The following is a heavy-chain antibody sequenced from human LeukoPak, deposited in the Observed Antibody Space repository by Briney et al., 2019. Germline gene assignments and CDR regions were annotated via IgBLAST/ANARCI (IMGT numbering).Heavy chain of an antibody. CDR2: IYYSGST. V-gene: IGHV4-61*01. CDR1: GGSVSSGTYY. CDR3: ARDLFYDSSGYYRLDYGMDV. J-gene: IGHJ6*02. D-gene: IGHD3-22*01. Sequence: SETLSLTCTVSGGSVSSGTYYWSWIRQPPGKGLEWIGCIYYSGSTKYNPSLKSRVTISVDTSKNQFSLKLSSVTAADTAVYYCARDLFYDSSGYYRLDYGMDVWGQGTTVTVSS.